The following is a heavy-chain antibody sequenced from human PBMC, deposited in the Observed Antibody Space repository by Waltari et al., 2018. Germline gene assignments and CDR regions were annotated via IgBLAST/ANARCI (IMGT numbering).Heavy chain of an antibody. D-gene: IGHD3-10*01. CDR3: AKTDDYYGSGSNNWFDP. CDR2: IYHSGST. CDR1: GYSISRGYY. Sequence: QVQLQESGPGLVKPSETLSLTCAVSGYSISRGYYWGWLRQPPGKGLEWIGSIYHSGSTYYNPSLKSRVTISVDTSKNQFSLKLSSVTAADTAVYYCAKTDDYYGSGSNNWFDPWGQGTLVTVSS. J-gene: IGHJ5*02. V-gene: IGHV4-38-2*01.